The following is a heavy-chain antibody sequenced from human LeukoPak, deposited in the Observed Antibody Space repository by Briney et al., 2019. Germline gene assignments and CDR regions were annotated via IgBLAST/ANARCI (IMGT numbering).Heavy chain of an antibody. CDR3: AKTRAVRRQGFDY. D-gene: IGHD4-17*01. CDR1: GFTFSSYA. Sequence: GGSLRLSCADSGFTFSSYAMSWVRQAPGKGLEWVSAISGSGGSTYYADSVKGRFTISRDNSKNTLYLQMNSLRAEDTAVYYCAKTRAVRRQGFDYWGQGTLVTVSS. J-gene: IGHJ4*02. V-gene: IGHV3-23*01. CDR2: ISGSGGST.